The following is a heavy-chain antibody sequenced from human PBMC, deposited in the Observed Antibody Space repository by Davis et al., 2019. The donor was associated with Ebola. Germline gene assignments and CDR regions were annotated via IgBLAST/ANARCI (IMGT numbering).Heavy chain of an antibody. CDR3: AKDADYSSFDY. J-gene: IGHJ4*02. D-gene: IGHD4-11*01. V-gene: IGHV3-30*18. Sequence: GESLKISCAASGFTFSSFGIHWVRQATGKGLEWVAVISYDGSNKYYADSVKGRFTISRDNSKNTLYLQMNSLRAEDTAVYYCAKDADYSSFDYWGQGTLVTVSS. CDR1: GFTFSSFG. CDR2: ISYDGSNK.